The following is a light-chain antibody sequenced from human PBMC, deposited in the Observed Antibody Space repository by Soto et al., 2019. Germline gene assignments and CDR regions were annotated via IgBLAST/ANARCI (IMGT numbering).Light chain of an antibody. CDR1: QEIRNN. J-gene: IGKJ3*01. CDR3: QKCNGASFT. V-gene: IGKV1-27*01. Sequence: DFQMTQSPSSLSASVGDRVTITCRASQEIRNNLAWYLQKPGKVPQLLIYTASTLQSGVTARLSGSGSGTDFPLTISSLHPEDVGIYYCQKCNGASFTYGAGTTLDIK. CDR2: TAS.